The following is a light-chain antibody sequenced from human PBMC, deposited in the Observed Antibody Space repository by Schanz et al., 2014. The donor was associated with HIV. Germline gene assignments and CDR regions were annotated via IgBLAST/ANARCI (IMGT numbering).Light chain of an antibody. J-gene: IGLJ2*01. CDR3: SSYTSSSTYVV. CDR2: DVD. CDR1: SSDVGGYNY. V-gene: IGLV2-14*03. Sequence: QSALTQPASVSGSPGQSITISCTGTSSDVGGYNYVSWYQQHPGKAPKLIIFDVDNRPSGVSWRFSASKSGNTASLTISGLQAEDEADYYCSSYTSSSTYVVFGGGTKLTVL.